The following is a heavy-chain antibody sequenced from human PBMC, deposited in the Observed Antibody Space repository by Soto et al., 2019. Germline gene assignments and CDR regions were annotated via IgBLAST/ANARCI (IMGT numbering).Heavy chain of an antibody. CDR1: GYTFTSYY. J-gene: IGHJ4*02. CDR3: ARDLRGTTVTTGHYFYY. V-gene: IGHV1-46*03. D-gene: IGHD4-17*01. CDR2: INPSGGST. Sequence: QVQLVQSGAEVKKPGASVKVSCKASGYTFTSYYMHWVRQAPGQGLEWMGIINPSGGSTSYAQKVHVSVTITRDTSTSTVYMKLSSRRSEDTAVYYCARDLRGTTVTTGHYFYYWGQGTLVTVSS.